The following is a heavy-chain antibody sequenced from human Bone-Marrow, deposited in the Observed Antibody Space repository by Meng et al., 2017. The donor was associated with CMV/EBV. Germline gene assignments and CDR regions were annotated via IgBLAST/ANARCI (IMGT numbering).Heavy chain of an antibody. D-gene: IGHD6-6*01. Sequence: ASVKVSCKASGYTFTSYGISWVRQAPGQGLEWMGWISAYNGNTNYAQKLQGRVTMTRDTSTSTVYMELSSLRSEDTAVYYCARFGYSSSSSYDYWGQGTLVTVSS. J-gene: IGHJ4*02. CDR3: ARFGYSSSSSYDY. CDR2: ISAYNGNT. CDR1: GYTFTSYG. V-gene: IGHV1-18*01.